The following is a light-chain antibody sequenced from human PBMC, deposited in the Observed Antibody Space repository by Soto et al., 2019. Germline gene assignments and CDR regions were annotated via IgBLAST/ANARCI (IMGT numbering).Light chain of an antibody. CDR1: SSDVGGYNY. V-gene: IGLV2-14*01. Sequence: QSVLTHPASLSGSPGQSITISCTGTSSDVGGYNYVSWYQQHPGKAPKLMIYYVSNRPSGVSNRFSGSKSGNTASLTISGLQAEDEADYYCSSYTSSSTLYVFGTGT. CDR3: SSYTSSSTLYV. CDR2: YVS. J-gene: IGLJ1*01.